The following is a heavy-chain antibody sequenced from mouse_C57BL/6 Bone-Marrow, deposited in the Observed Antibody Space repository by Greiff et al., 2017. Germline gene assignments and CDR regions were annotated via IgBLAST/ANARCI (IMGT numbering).Heavy chain of an antibody. CDR1: GFTFSSYT. CDR3: ARHQLPLDY. V-gene: IGHV5-9*01. J-gene: IGHJ2*01. CDR2: ISGGGGNT. D-gene: IGHD4-1*02. Sequence: EVKVVESGGGLVKPGGSLKLSCAASGFTFSSYTMSWVRQTPEKRLEWVATISGGGGNTYYPDSVKGRFTISRDNAKNTLYMQMSSLRSEDTALYYCARHQLPLDYWGQGTTLTVSS.